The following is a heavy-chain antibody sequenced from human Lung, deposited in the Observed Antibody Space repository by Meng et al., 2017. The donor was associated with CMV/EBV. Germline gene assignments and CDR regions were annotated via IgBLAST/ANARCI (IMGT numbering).Heavy chain of an antibody. CDR2: IYYSGST. D-gene: IGHD6-19*01. V-gene: IGHV4-39*01. Sequence: LXCTVSGGSISSSSYYWGWIRQPPGKGLEWIGSIYYSGSTYYNPSLKSRVTISVDTSKNQFSLKLSSVTAADTAVYYCARPDDSSGWYMPFDYWGPGNXVNGAS. CDR1: GGSISSSSYY. J-gene: IGHJ4*02. CDR3: ARPDDSSGWYMPFDY.